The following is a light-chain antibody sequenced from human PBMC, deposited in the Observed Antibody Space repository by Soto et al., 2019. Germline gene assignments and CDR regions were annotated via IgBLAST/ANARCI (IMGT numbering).Light chain of an antibody. CDR2: AAS. V-gene: IGKV1-27*01. CDR3: QKFNAGPT. J-gene: IGKJ4*01. Sequence: DIQMTQSPSSLSASVGDRVTITCRASQAISNYLAWYQQKPGKVPTLLISAASTLQSGVPSRFSGSGSGTDFTLTISSRQPEGVATYYCQKFNAGPTFGGGTKVEI. CDR1: QAISNY.